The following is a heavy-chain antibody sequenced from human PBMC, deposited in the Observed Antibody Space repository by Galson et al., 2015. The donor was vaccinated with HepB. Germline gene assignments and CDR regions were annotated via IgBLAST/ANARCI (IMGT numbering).Heavy chain of an antibody. CDR2: ISGNNGDT. CDR1: GYTFTSYD. V-gene: IGHV1-18*04. J-gene: IGHJ1*01. D-gene: IGHD1-1*01. Sequence: SVKVSCKASGYTFTSYDVSWVRQAPGQGLEWMGWISGNNGDTNYAQKFQGRVTMTEDTLTDTAYMELGRLTSEDTAVYFCATLDAAGLYPTVFDIWGQGTLVTVSS. CDR3: ATLDAAGLYPTVFDI.